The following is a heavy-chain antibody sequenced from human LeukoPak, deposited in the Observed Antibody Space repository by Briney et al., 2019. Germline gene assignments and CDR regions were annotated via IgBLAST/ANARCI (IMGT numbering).Heavy chain of an antibody. D-gene: IGHD2-2*01. J-gene: IGHJ5*02. CDR3: AREYQLLSGSWFDP. Sequence: SETLSLTCTVSGGSISSYYWSWIRQHPGKGLEWIGYIYYSGSTYYNPSLKSRVTISVDTSKNQFSLKLSSVTAADTAVYYCAREYQLLSGSWFDPWGQGTLVTVSS. V-gene: IGHV4-59*06. CDR1: GGSISSYY. CDR2: IYYSGST.